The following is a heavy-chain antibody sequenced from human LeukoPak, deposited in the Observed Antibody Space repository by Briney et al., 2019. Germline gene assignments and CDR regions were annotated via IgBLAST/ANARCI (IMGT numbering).Heavy chain of an antibody. CDR3: TSLSNTDKDDY. CDR2: ISSGSGTV. J-gene: IGHJ4*02. Sequence: QPGGSLRLSCAASGFTFSTYSMNWVRQAPGKGLEWVSYISSGSGTVYYADSVKGRFTISRDNAKNSLYLQMNSLRAEDTAVYYCTSLSNTDKDDYWGQGTLVTVSS. V-gene: IGHV3-48*01. D-gene: IGHD1/OR15-1a*01. CDR1: GFTFSTYS.